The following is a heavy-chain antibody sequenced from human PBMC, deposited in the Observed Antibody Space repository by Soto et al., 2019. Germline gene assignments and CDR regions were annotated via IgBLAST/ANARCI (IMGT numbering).Heavy chain of an antibody. Sequence: PPETLSLTCAVYGGSFSAYYWSWIRQPPGKGLEWIGEINHSGATSYNPSLKSRVTISVDTSKSQFSLKLTSVTAADRAVYYCARGTADTVINSRFHDDSGPGTPVT. CDR1: GGSFSAYY. D-gene: IGHD1-26*01. V-gene: IGHV4-34*01. J-gene: IGHJ4*02. CDR3: ARGTADTVINSRFHDD. CDR2: INHSGAT.